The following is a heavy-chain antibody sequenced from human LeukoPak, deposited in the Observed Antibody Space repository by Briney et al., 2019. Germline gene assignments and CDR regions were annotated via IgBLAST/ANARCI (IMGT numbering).Heavy chain of an antibody. D-gene: IGHD2-15*01. CDR1: GYTFTSYA. CDR2: ISAGNGNT. CDR3: ARGLGYCSGGSCSHLDY. V-gene: IGHV1-3*01. J-gene: IGHJ4*02. Sequence: ASVKVSCKASGYTFTSYAIHWVRQAPGQRLEWMGWISAGNGNTKYSQNFQGRVTFISNTSATTAFMELSSLRSEDAAVYYCARGLGYCSGGSCSHLDYWGQGTLVTVSS.